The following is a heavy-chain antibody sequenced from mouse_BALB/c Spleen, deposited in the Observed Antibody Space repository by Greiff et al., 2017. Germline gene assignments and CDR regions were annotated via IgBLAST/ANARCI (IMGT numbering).Heavy chain of an antibody. Sequence: VQGVESGPGLVAPSQSLSITCTVSGFSLTSYGVHWVRQPPGKGLEWLGVIGAGGSTNYNSALMSRLSISKDNSKSQVFLKMNSLQTDDTAMYYCAREVITSDWYFDVWGAGTTVTVSS. CDR3: AREVITSDWYFDV. J-gene: IGHJ1*01. V-gene: IGHV2-9*02. CDR2: IGAGGST. CDR1: GFSLTSYG. D-gene: IGHD2-4*01.